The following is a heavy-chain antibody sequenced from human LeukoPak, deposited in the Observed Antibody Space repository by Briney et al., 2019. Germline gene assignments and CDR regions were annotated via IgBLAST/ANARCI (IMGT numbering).Heavy chain of an antibody. CDR1: GFTFSNYY. J-gene: IGHJ4*02. D-gene: IGHD2-8*01. CDR2: VKQDGSEK. Sequence: GGSLRLSCAASGFTFSNYYMSWVRQAPGKGLECVANVKQDGSEKKYVDSVKGRFTISRDNAKNSLYLQMNSLRAEDTAVYYCARDCWGIKVMDGFDNWGQGTLVTVSS. V-gene: IGHV3-7*01. CDR3: ARDCWGIKVMDGFDN.